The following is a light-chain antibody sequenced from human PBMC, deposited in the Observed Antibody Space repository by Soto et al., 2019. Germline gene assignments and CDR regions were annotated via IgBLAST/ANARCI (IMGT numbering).Light chain of an antibody. CDR1: ALPTKY. CDR2: EDD. Sequence: SYELTQSPSVSVSPGQTARITCSGDALPTKYVYWYQQKSGQAPVLVIYEDDKRPSGIPERISGSSSGTLATLTISGAHVDDEADYYCYSPDSSDSHSVFGGGTKLTVL. V-gene: IGLV3-10*01. J-gene: IGLJ3*02. CDR3: YSPDSSDSHSV.